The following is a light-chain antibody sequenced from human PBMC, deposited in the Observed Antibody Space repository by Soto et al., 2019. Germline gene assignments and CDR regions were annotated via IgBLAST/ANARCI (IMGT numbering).Light chain of an antibody. V-gene: IGKV4-1*01. CDR1: QSLLYSSNNKNY. CDR2: WAS. J-gene: IGKJ2*01. CDR3: QQYYRTPRT. Sequence: DTVMTQSPDSLAVSLGERATINCKSSQSLLYSSNNKNYLAWYQQKPGQSPKMLIYWASTRESGVPDRFSGSASGTDFTLTISSLQAEDVAIYYCQQYYRTPRTFGQGTKLEIK.